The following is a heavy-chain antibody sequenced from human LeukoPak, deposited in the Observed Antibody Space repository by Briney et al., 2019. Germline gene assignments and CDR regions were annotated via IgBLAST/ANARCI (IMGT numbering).Heavy chain of an antibody. CDR1: GGSISSSSYY. D-gene: IGHD3-22*01. V-gene: IGHV4-39*01. CDR2: IYYSGST. Sequence: PSETLSLTCIVSGGSISSSSYYWGWIRQPPGKGLEWIGGIYYSGSTYYNPSLKSRVTISVDTSKNQFSLKLSSVTAADTAVYYCARHFRNPRTYYYDSSGYNYFDYWGQGTLVTVSS. J-gene: IGHJ4*02. CDR3: ARHFRNPRTYYYDSSGYNYFDY.